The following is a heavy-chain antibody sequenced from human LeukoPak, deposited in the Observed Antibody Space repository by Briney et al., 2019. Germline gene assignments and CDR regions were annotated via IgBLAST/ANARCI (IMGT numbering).Heavy chain of an antibody. J-gene: IGHJ4*02. Sequence: GGSLRLSCAASGFTFSSFAMSWVRQAPGKGLEWVSGLTATGYSTYYADSVKGRFTISRDNSKNTLYLQMNGLRAEDTAVYYCAKVRYYDTNDYFGRAPHWGQGTLVTVSS. V-gene: IGHV3-23*01. CDR2: LTATGYST. CDR3: AKVRYYDTNDYFGRAPH. CDR1: GFTFSSFA. D-gene: IGHD3-22*01.